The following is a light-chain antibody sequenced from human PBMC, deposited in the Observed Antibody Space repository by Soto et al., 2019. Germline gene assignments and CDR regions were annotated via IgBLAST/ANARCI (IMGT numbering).Light chain of an antibody. Sequence: DMQMTQAPSTLPASVGERVTITFRASQSISTWLAWYQQTPGKAPKLLIYDASSLESGAPSRFSGSGSGTEFTLTISSVQPDDFATYYCQQYNSPITFGQGTRLEIK. CDR1: QSISTW. CDR3: QQYNSPIT. J-gene: IGKJ5*01. CDR2: DAS. V-gene: IGKV1-5*01.